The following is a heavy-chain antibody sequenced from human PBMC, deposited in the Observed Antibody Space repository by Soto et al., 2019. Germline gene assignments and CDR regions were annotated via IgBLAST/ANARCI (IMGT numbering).Heavy chain of an antibody. V-gene: IGHV1-2*02. Sequence: ASVKVSCKASGYTFTGYHMHWVRQAPGQGLEWMGWINPNSGDTNYAQKFQGRVTMTRDTSISTAYMELSRLTSGDTAVYYCVRPNNYDTSGYKYDWWGQRTLVTVSS. CDR3: VRPNNYDTSGYKYDW. D-gene: IGHD3-22*01. J-gene: IGHJ4*02. CDR1: GYTFTGYH. CDR2: INPNSGDT.